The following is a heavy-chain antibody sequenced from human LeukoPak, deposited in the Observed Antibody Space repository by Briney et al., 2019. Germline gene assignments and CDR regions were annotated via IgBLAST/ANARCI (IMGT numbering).Heavy chain of an antibody. D-gene: IGHD3-16*01. J-gene: IGHJ4*02. V-gene: IGHV4-59*12. CDR3: ARGGRWGTDY. Sequence: SETLSLTCTVSGGSISSYYWSWIRQPPGKGLEWIGYIYYSGSTNYNPSLKSRVTISVDTSKNQFSLKLSSVTAADTAVYYCARGGRWGTDYWGRGTLVTVSS. CDR1: GGSISSYY. CDR2: IYYSGST.